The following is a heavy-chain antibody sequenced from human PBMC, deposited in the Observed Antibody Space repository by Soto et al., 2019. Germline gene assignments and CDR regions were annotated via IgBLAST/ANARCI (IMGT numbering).Heavy chain of an antibody. D-gene: IGHD3-10*01. CDR1: GDYFSFYT. V-gene: IGHV1-69*02. CDR3: ATSYGSGYRAFDY. Sequence: GASVKVSCKALGDYFSFYTINWVRQAPGLGLEWMGRVNPILSMSNYAQKFQGRVTMTADKSTSTAYMELRSLRSEDTAFYYCATSYGSGYRAFDYWGQGALVTVSS. CDR2: VNPILSMS. J-gene: IGHJ4*02.